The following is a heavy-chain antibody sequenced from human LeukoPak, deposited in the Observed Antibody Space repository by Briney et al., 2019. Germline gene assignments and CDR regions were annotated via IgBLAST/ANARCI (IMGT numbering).Heavy chain of an antibody. CDR2: VHLDGRT. CDR1: GFTFDTYS. D-gene: IGHD3-3*01. Sequence: ESLRLSCAASGFTFDTYSMNWVRQAPGKGLEWIGEVHLDGRTNYNPSLKSRLIMSVDLPENHISLKLTSVTAADTAVYYCAREGGFYRPLDYSGQGTLVTVSS. CDR3: AREGGFYRPLDY. V-gene: IGHV4-34*10. J-gene: IGHJ4*02.